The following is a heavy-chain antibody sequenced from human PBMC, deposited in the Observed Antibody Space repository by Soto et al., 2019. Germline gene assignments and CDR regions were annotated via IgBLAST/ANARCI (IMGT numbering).Heavy chain of an antibody. CDR3: ARAVRGGSLYYYYGMDV. Sequence: GESLKISCEGSGYTFTTYWVAWVRQMPGKGLEWVGSIYPGDSDSRYNPSVQGQVTISADRSISTAYLQWNSLKASDTAMYFCARAVRGGSLYYYYGMDVWGQGTTVTVSS. D-gene: IGHD5-12*01. CDR2: IYPGDSDS. V-gene: IGHV5-51*01. J-gene: IGHJ6*02. CDR1: GYTFTTYW.